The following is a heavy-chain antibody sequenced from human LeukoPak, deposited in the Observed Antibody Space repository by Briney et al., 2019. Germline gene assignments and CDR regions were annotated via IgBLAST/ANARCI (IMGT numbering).Heavy chain of an antibody. J-gene: IGHJ5*02. CDR1: GYTFTGYY. Sequence: VASVKVSCKASGYTFTGYYMHWVRQAPGQGLEWMGWINPNSGGTNYAQKFQGRVTMTRDTSISTAYMELSRLRSDDTAVYYCARPPQQWLLDWFDPWGQGTMVTVSS. V-gene: IGHV1-2*02. CDR2: INPNSGGT. D-gene: IGHD6-19*01. CDR3: ARPPQQWLLDWFDP.